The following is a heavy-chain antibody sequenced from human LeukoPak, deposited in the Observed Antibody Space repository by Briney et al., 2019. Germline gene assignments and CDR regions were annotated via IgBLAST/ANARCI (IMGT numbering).Heavy chain of an antibody. CDR1: GYTFTRYD. CDR2: IIPIFGTA. V-gene: IGHV1-69*13. CDR3: ARGGQLWFRATRLDY. J-gene: IGHJ4*02. Sequence: SVKVSCKASGYTFTRYDINWVRQAPGQGLEWMGGIIPIFGTANYAQKFQGRVTITADESTSTAYMELSSLRSEDTAVYYCARGGQLWFRATRLDYRGQGTLVTVSS. D-gene: IGHD5-18*01.